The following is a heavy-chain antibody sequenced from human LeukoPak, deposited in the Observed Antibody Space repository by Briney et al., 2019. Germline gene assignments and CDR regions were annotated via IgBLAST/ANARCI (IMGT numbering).Heavy chain of an antibody. D-gene: IGHD3-16*01. V-gene: IGHV1-2*06. CDR1: GYTFTSYG. J-gene: IGHJ4*02. CDR2: MNPNSGDT. CDR3: VPRGDGGFDY. Sequence: ASVKVSCKTSGYTFTSYGMHWVRQAPGQGLEWMGRMNPNSGDTNYAQQFQGRVTMTRDTSINTAYMELSSLRSDDTAVYYCVPRGDGGFDYWGQGTLVVVSS.